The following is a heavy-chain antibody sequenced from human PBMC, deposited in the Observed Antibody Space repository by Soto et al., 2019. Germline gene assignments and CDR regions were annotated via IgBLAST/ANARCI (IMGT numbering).Heavy chain of an antibody. J-gene: IGHJ4*02. CDR2: ISSSSSTI. Sequence: EVHLVESGGGLVQPGGSLRLSSAASGFTFSYYNMNWVRQAPARGLEWVSYISSSSSTIYYADSVKGRFTISRDNASNSLYLQMNSLRAEDTAVYYCARDGDGSSWPFDYWGQGTLVTVSS. CDR3: ARDGDGSSWPFDY. D-gene: IGHD6-13*01. CDR1: GFTFSYYN. V-gene: IGHV3-48*01.